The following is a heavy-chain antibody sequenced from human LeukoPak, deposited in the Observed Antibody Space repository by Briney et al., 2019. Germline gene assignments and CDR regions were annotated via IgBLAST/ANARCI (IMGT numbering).Heavy chain of an antibody. CDR2: IYYSGST. J-gene: IGHJ6*02. D-gene: IGHD2-2*01. V-gene: IGHV4-31*03. CDR3: ATSYQLLSYGMDV. CDR1: GGSISSGGYY. Sequence: TSETLSLTCTVSGGSISSGGYYWSWIRQHPGKGLEWIGYIYYSGSTYYNPSLKSRVTISVDTSKNQFSLKLSSMTAADTAVYYCATSYQLLSYGMDVWGQGTTVTVSS.